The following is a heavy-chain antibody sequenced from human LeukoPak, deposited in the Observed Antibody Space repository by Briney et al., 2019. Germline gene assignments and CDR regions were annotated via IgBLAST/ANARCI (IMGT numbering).Heavy chain of an antibody. CDR3: ARARAAAAPSSFDY. V-gene: IGHV1-18*01. J-gene: IGHJ4*02. CDR2: ISAYNGNT. CDR1: GYTFTSYG. Sequence: GASVKVSCKASGYTFTSYGITWVRQAPGQGVEWMGWISAYNGNTNYAQNLQGRVTMTTDTSTSTAYMELRSLRSDDSAVYYCARARAAAAPSSFDYWGQGTLVTVSS. D-gene: IGHD6-13*01.